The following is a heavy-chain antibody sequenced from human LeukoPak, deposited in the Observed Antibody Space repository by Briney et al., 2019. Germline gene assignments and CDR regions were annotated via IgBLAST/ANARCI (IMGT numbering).Heavy chain of an antibody. CDR1: GFIFSHYG. Sequence: GGSLRLSCAASGFIFSHYGMHWVRQAPGKGLEWVAVIWSDGSNRFYAGSMKGRFTISRDNAQNTVFLQMNSLRAEDTAMYYCARDAQRGFDYSNSLRYWGHGTLVTVSS. CDR3: ARDAQRGFDYSNSLRY. V-gene: IGHV3-33*01. CDR2: IWSDGSNR. D-gene: IGHD4-11*01. J-gene: IGHJ4*01.